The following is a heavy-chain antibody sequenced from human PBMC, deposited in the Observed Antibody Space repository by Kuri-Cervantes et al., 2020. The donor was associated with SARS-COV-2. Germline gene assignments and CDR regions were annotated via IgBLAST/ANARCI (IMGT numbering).Heavy chain of an antibody. D-gene: IGHD5-24*01. J-gene: IGHJ4*02. Sequence: GGSLRLSCAASGFTFSSYWMSWVRQAPGKGLEWVANIKQDGSEKYYVDSVKGRFTISRDNAKNSLYLQMDSLRAEDTAVYYCARARMAGPFDYWGQGTLVTVSS. V-gene: IGHV3-7*01. CDR1: GFTFSSYW. CDR3: ARARMAGPFDY. CDR2: IKQDGSEK.